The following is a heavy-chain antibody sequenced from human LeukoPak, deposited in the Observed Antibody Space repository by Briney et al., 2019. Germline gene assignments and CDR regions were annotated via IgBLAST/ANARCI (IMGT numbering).Heavy chain of an antibody. CDR1: GYTFTSYG. J-gene: IGHJ4*02. D-gene: IGHD3-10*01. CDR2: ISAYNGNT. V-gene: IGHV1-18*01. CDR3: ARSGLLWFGELPEFDY. Sequence: ASVKVSCKASGYTFTSYGISWVRQAPGQGLEWMGWISAYNGNTNYAQKLQGRVTMTTDTSTSTAYMELRSLRSDDTAVYYCARSGLLWFGELPEFDYWGQGTLVPSPQ.